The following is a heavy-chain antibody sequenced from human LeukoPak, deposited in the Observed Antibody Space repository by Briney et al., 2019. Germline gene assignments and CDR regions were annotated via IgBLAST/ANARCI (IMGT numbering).Heavy chain of an antibody. D-gene: IGHD1-26*01. CDR1: GFTFSGYS. V-gene: IGHV3-30*05. CDR2: ISYDGSNK. CDR3: ARESSGSYADFDY. J-gene: IGHJ4*02. Sequence: GGSLRLSCAASGFTFSGYSMNWVRQAPGKGLEWVAVISYDGSNKYYADSVKGRFTISRDNSKNTLYLQMNSLRAEDTAVYYCARESSGSYADFDYWGQGTLVTVSS.